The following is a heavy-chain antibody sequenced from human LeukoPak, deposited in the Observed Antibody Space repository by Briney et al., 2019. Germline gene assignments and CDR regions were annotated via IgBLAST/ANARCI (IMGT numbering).Heavy chain of an antibody. CDR1: GYTFTGYY. J-gene: IGHJ6*03. CDR2: INPNSGGT. V-gene: IGHV1-2*02. CDR3: ARDRRKVVAATPFYMDV. D-gene: IGHD2-15*01. Sequence: GASVKVSCKASGYTFTGYYMHWVRQAPRQGLEWKGWINPNSGGTNYAQKFQGRVTMTRDTSISTAYMELSRLRSDDTAVYYCARDRRKVVAATPFYMDVWGKGTTVTVSS.